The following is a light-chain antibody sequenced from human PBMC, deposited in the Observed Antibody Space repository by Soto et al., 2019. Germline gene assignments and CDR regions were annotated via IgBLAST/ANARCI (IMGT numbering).Light chain of an antibody. J-gene: IGLJ3*02. CDR3: AAWDDSLNGWV. CDR2: SIN. Sequence: QSVLTQPPSASGTPGQRVTISCSGSSSNIGRNIVNWYQQLPGTAPKLLIHSINQRPSGVPDRFSGSKSGTSASLAISGLQTEDEADYHCAAWDDSLNGWVFGGGTKVTVL. CDR1: SSNIGRNI. V-gene: IGLV1-44*01.